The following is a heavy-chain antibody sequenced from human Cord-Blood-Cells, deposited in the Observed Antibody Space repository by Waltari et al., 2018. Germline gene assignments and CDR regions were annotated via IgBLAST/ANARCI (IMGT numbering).Heavy chain of an antibody. CDR1: GGSISSSSYY. V-gene: IGHV4-39*01. D-gene: IGHD3-22*01. J-gene: IGHJ4*02. Sequence: QLQLQESGPGLVKPSETLSLTCTVSGGSISSSSYYWGWMRQPPGEGLEWIGSIYCSVRTYSTPSLKSRITMSTHTTTSSFSLKMSSVTCAEAAVYYCQATAPYYYESSGYYYLDSWGQGSLLTVSS. CDR2: IYCSVRT. CDR3: QATAPYYYESSGYYYLDS.